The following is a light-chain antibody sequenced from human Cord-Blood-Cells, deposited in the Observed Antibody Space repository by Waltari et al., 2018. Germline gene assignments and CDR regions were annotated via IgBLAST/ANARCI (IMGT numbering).Light chain of an antibody. V-gene: IGLV2-8*01. CDR3: SSYAGSNNYV. Sequence: QSALTQPPSASGSPGQSVTISCTGTSSDVGGYNYVSWYQQHPGKAPKSMIYEVSKRPSGVPDRFSGSKSGNTASLTVSGLQAEAEADYSCSSYAGSNNYVFGTGTEVTVL. J-gene: IGLJ1*01. CDR1: SSDVGGYNY. CDR2: EVS.